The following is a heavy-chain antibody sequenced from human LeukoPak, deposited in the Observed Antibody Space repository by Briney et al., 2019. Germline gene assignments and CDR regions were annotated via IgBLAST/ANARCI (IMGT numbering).Heavy chain of an antibody. V-gene: IGHV3-30-3*02. Sequence: GGSLRLSCAASGFTFSSYTMHWVRQTPGKGLEWVAVMSSDGSKKYYADSVKGRFTISRDNSKNTLYLQMNSLRAEDTAVYYCAKKFRGTTVISGDYFDYWGQGTLVTVSS. CDR2: MSSDGSKK. CDR3: AKKFRGTTVISGDYFDY. D-gene: IGHD4-17*01. J-gene: IGHJ4*02. CDR1: GFTFSSYT.